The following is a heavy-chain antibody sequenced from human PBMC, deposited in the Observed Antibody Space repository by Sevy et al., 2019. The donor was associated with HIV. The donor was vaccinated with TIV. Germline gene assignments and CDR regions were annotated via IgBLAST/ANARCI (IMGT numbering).Heavy chain of an antibody. V-gene: IGHV3-30-3*01. CDR1: GFTFSSYA. J-gene: IGHJ4*02. CDR3: ARAWGSWNFLDY. D-gene: IGHD1-7*01. CDR2: ISYDGSNK. Sequence: GSLRLSCAASGFTFSSYAMHWVRQAPGKGLEWVAVISYDGSNKYYADSVKGRFTISRDNSKNTLYLQMNSLRAEDTAVYYCARAWGSWNFLDYWGQGTLVTVSS.